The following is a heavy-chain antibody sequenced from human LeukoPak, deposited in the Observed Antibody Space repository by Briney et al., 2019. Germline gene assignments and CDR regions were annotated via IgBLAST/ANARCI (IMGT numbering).Heavy chain of an antibody. D-gene: IGHD6-19*01. CDR3: ARHGSSGWYGIDY. Sequence: SEALSLTCIVSGDSISNYYWSWIRQPPGKGLEWIGSIYHSGSTYYNPSLKSRVTISVDTSKNQFSLKLSSVTAADTAVYYCARHGSSGWYGIDYWGQGTLVTVSS. CDR2: IYHSGST. J-gene: IGHJ4*02. V-gene: IGHV4-59*08. CDR1: GDSISNYY.